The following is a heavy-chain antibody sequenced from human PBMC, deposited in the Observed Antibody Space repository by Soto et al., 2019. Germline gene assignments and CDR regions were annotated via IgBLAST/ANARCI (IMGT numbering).Heavy chain of an antibody. V-gene: IGHV3-21*01. CDR1: GFTFSSYS. D-gene: IGHD3-22*01. J-gene: IGHJ3*02. Sequence: GGSLRLSCAASGFTFSSYSMNWVRQAPGKGLEWVSSISSSSSYIYYADSVKGRFTISRDNAKNSLYLQMNSLRAEDTAVYYCARGPPMIVVVTTDAFDIWGQGTMVTVSS. CDR2: ISSSSSYI. CDR3: ARGPPMIVVVTTDAFDI.